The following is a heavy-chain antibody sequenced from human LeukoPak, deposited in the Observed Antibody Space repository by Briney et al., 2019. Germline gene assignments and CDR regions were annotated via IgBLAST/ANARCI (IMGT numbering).Heavy chain of an antibody. CDR1: GFTVISNY. Sequence: SGGSLRLSCAASGFTVISNYMSWVRQAPGKGLEWVSVIYSGGSTYYADSVKGRFTISRDNSKNTLHLQMNSLRAEDTAVYYCASESLGSTGFDPWGQGTLVTVSS. CDR3: ASESLGSTGFDP. D-gene: IGHD3-10*01. J-gene: IGHJ5*02. CDR2: IYSGGST. V-gene: IGHV3-66*01.